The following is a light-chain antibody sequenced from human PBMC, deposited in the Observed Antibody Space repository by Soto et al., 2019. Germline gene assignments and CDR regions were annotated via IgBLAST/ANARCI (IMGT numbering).Light chain of an antibody. CDR1: SSDIGAYNY. CDR3: SSYAISSAYV. Sequence: QSALTQPASVSGSPGQSITISCTGTSSDIGAYNYVSWYQQHPGKAPKLLIYDVNYRPSGVSNRLSGSKSGNTASLTISGLQDEDEADYYCSSYAISSAYVFGTGTKVTVL. J-gene: IGLJ1*01. V-gene: IGLV2-14*01. CDR2: DVN.